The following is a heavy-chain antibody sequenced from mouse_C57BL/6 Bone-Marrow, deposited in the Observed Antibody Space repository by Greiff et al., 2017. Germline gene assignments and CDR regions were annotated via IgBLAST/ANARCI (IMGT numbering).Heavy chain of an antibody. CDR1: GYAFSSSW. J-gene: IGHJ3*01. CDR3: ARGLLLLWFAY. Sequence: VMESGPELVKPGASVKISCKASGYAFSSSWMNWVKQRPGKGLEWIGRMYPGDGDTNYNGKFKGKATLTADKSSSTAYMQLSSLTSEDSAVYFCARGLLLLWFAYWGQGTLVTVSA. V-gene: IGHV1-82*01. CDR2: MYPGDGDT. D-gene: IGHD2-3*01.